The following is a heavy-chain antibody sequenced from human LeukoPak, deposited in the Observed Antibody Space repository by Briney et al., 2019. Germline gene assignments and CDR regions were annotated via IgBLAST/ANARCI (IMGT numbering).Heavy chain of an antibody. D-gene: IGHD4-17*01. CDR3: ARSHMYGDYGEDI. Sequence: PGGSLRLSCAASGFTFSSYSMNWVRQAPGRGLEWISYINSVGGTTFYADSVKGRFTISRDNANNTLYLQMNSLRAEDAATYYCARSHMYGDYGEDIWGHGTVVAVSS. CDR2: INSVGGTT. CDR1: GFTFSSYS. V-gene: IGHV3-48*04. J-gene: IGHJ3*02.